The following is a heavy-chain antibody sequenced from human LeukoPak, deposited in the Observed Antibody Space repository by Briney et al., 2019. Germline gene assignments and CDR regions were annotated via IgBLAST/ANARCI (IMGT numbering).Heavy chain of an antibody. Sequence: ASVKVSCKASGYTFTSYDINWVRQATGQGLEWMGWMNPDSGNMGYAQNFQGRVAMSRNTSNSTAYMELSRLRSDDTAVYYCASAHIAAVAFDIWGQGTMVTVSS. V-gene: IGHV1-8*01. CDR2: MNPDSGNM. J-gene: IGHJ3*02. CDR3: ASAHIAAVAFDI. D-gene: IGHD6-13*01. CDR1: GYTFTSYD.